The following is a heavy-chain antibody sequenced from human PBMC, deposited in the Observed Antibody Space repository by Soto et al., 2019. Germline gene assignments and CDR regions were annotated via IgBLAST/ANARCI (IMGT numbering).Heavy chain of an antibody. V-gene: IGHV4-30-4*01. CDR1: GGSISSGDYY. D-gene: IGHD2-15*01. Sequence: SETLSLTCTVSGGSISSGDYYWSWIRQPPGKGLEWIGYIYYSGSTYYNPSLKSRVTTSVDTSKNQFSLKLSSVTAADTAVYYGARAYRRVGYDYWGQGTLVTVSS. J-gene: IGHJ4*02. CDR3: ARAYRRVGYDY. CDR2: IYYSGST.